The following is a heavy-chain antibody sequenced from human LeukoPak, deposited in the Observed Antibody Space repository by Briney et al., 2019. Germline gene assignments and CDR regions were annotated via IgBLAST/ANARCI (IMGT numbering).Heavy chain of an antibody. D-gene: IGHD2-2*01. CDR2: FDPEDGET. V-gene: IGHV1-24*01. CDR1: GYTLTELS. J-gene: IGHJ5*02. Sequence: ASVKVSCKVSGYTLTELSMHWVRQAPGKGLEWMGGFDPEDGETIYAQKFQGRVTMTEDTSTDTAYMELSSLRSEDTAVYYCATSAAYHAGWDIVVVPAAHPGWFGPWGQGTLATVSS. CDR3: ATSAAYHAGWDIVVVPAAHPGWFGP.